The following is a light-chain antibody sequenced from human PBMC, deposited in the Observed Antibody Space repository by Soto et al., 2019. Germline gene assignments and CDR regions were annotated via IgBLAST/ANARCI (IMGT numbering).Light chain of an antibody. Sequence: DIQMTHSPSTVSACVGDRVTITCRASQSISSSLNWYQQKPGKAPNLLIVDASSLQTGVPSRFSGSGSGTDFTLTISSLQPEDFATYYCQQSYNTPITFGQGTRLEIK. V-gene: IGKV1-39*01. CDR3: QQSYNTPIT. J-gene: IGKJ5*01. CDR1: QSISSS. CDR2: DAS.